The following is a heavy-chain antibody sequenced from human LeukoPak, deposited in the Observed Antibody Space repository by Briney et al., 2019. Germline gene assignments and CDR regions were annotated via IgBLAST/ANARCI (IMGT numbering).Heavy chain of an antibody. J-gene: IGHJ3*02. D-gene: IGHD4-17*01. Sequence: GGSLRLSCAASGFTVSSNYMSRVRQAPGKGLEWVSVIYSGGSTYYADSVKGRFTISRDNSKNTLYLQMNSLRAEDTAVYYCARAIAYGDYAFDIWGQGTMVTVSS. CDR3: ARAIAYGDYAFDI. CDR1: GFTVSSNY. V-gene: IGHV3-53*01. CDR2: IYSGGST.